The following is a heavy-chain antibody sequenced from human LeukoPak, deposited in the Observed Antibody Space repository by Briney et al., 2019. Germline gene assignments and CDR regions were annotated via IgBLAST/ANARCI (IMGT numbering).Heavy chain of an antibody. J-gene: IGHJ4*02. Sequence: ASVKVSCKASGGTFSIYAMNWVRQAPGQGLEWMGRISPIFGPPTYAQEFQGRITIITDQSTNMAYMELSSLRSEDTAVYYCARQVQPHCSTTSCSGNYWRQGTLVTVSS. CDR3: ARQVQPHCSTTSCSGNY. D-gene: IGHD2-2*01. CDR2: ISPIFGPP. CDR1: GGTFSIYA. V-gene: IGHV1-69*05.